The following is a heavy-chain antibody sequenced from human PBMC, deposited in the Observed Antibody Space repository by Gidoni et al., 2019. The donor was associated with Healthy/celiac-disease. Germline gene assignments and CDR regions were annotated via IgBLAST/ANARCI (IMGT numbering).Heavy chain of an antibody. CDR2: IYHSGST. Sequence: QVQLQASAPGLVNPSATLSLTCAVSGSSISRGYYWGCIRQPPGKGLEWIGRIYHSGSTYYNPDLKSRVTISVDTSKNQFSLKLSSVTAADTAVYYCARETGDGYNWGYWGQGTLVTVSS. CDR3: ARETGDGYNWGY. V-gene: IGHV4-38-2*02. CDR1: GSSISRGYY. J-gene: IGHJ4*02. D-gene: IGHD5-12*01.